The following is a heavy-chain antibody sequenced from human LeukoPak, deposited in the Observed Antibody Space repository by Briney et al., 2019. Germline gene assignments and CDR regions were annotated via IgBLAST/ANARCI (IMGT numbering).Heavy chain of an antibody. J-gene: IGHJ4*02. CDR3: ARGRCSGGSCYLDY. V-gene: IGHV1-8*01. Sequence: ASVRVSCKASGYTFTSYDINWVRPATGQGLEWMGWMNPNSGNTGYAQKFQGRVTMTRNTSISTAYMELSSLRSEDTAVYYCARGRCSGGSCYLDYWGQGTLVTVSS. CDR1: GYTFTSYD. D-gene: IGHD2-15*01. CDR2: MNPNSGNT.